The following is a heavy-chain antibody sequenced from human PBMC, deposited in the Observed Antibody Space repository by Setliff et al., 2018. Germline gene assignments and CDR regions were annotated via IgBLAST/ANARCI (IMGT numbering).Heavy chain of an antibody. CDR3: AKDGYCSSTSCYAARYYYYGMDV. CDR1: GFTFSSYG. D-gene: IGHD2-2*03. Sequence: PWGSLRLSCAASGFTFSSYGMHWVRQAPGKGLEWVAVIWYDGSNKYYADSVKGRFTISRDNSKNTLYLQMNSLRAEDTAVYYCAKDGYCSSTSCYAARYYYYGMDVWGQGTTVTVSS. CDR2: IWYDGSNK. V-gene: IGHV3-33*06. J-gene: IGHJ6*02.